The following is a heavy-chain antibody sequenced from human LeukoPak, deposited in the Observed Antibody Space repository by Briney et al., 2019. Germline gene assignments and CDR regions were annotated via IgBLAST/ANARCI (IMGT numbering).Heavy chain of an antibody. CDR3: ARDISSSLKGWFDP. D-gene: IGHD6-13*01. Sequence: ESLRLSCAASGFTFSSYGMSWVRQPPGKGLEWIGSIYYSGSTYYNPSLKSRVTISVDTSKNQFSLKLSSVTAADTAVYYCARDISSSLKGWFDPWGQGTLVTVSS. V-gene: IGHV4-39*07. J-gene: IGHJ5*02. CDR1: GFTFSSYG. CDR2: IYYSGST.